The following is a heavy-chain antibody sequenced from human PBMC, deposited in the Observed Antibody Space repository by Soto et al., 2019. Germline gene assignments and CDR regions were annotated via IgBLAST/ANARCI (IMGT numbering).Heavy chain of an antibody. J-gene: IGHJ5*02. CDR2: IYYSGST. V-gene: IGHV4-39*01. CDR3: SRHEFRLWLSNLFDP. D-gene: IGHD3-10*01. Sequence: PSETLSLTCTVSGVSISSSSYYWGWIRQPPGKGLEWIGSIYYSGSTYYNPSPKSRVTISVDTSKNQFSQKLSTVTAADTAVYYCSRHEFRLWLSNLFDPWGQGTLVTVSS. CDR1: GVSISSSSYY.